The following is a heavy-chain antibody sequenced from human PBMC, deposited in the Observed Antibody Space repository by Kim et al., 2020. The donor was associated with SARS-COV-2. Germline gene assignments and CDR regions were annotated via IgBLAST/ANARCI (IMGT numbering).Heavy chain of an antibody. CDR3: ARRGGSEWYFDL. CDR1: GGSIRRYY. Sequence: SETLSLTCTVFGGSIRRYYWSWIRQPPGKGLEWIGYIYDSGSTNYNPSLKSRVTVSVDTSKNHFSLKLSSVTAADTAVYYCARRGGSEWYFDLWGRGTLV. D-gene: IGHD3-16*01. J-gene: IGHJ2*01. CDR2: IYDSGST. V-gene: IGHV4-59*08.